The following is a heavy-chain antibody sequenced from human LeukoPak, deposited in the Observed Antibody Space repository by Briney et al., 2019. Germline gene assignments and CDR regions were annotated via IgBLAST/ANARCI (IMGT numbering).Heavy chain of an antibody. CDR3: ARGFLEWLFSY. CDR1: GGSISSYY. CDR2: IYTSGST. Sequence: KPAETLSLTCAASGGSISSYYRSWLRQPAGKGLEWIGRIYTSGSTNYNPSLKSRVTMSVDTSTNQLPLKLSSVTAADTAVYYCARGFLEWLFSYWGQGTLVTVSS. V-gene: IGHV4-59*10. D-gene: IGHD3-3*01. J-gene: IGHJ4*02.